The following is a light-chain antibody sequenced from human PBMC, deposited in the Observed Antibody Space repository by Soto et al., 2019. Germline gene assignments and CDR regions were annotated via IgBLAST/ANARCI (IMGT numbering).Light chain of an antibody. CDR1: QSVSSY. Sequence: EIVLTQSPATLSLSPGERATLSCRASQSVSSYLAWFQQKPGQPPRLLIYDACNRATGIPARFSGSGSGTGFTLSMISLEPEDFAVYYFQQLSSWPYSLGHGTKLYIK. J-gene: IGKJ2*01. CDR2: DAC. CDR3: QQLSSWPYS. V-gene: IGKV3-11*01.